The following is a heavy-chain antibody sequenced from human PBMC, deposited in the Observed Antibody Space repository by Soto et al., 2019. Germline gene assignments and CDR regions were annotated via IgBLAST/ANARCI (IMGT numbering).Heavy chain of an antibody. CDR3: ARDEYYYDSSGPWYYYYYGMDV. Sequence: GASVKVSCKASGYTFTGYYMHWVRQAPGQGLEWMGWINPNSGGTNYAQKFQGRVTMTRDTSISTAYMELSRLRSDDTAVYYCARDEYYYDSSGPWYYYYYGMDVWGQGTTVTVSS. J-gene: IGHJ6*02. CDR2: INPNSGGT. D-gene: IGHD3-22*01. V-gene: IGHV1-2*02. CDR1: GYTFTGYY.